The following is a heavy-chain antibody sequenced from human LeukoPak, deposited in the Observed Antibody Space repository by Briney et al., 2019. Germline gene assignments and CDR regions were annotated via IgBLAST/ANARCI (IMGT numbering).Heavy chain of an antibody. Sequence: SETLSLTCTVSGGSISSGDYYWSWTRQPPGKGLEWIGYIYYSGSTYYNPSLKSRVTISVDTSKNQFSLKLSSVTAADTAVYYCARHDYDILTGGPYFDYWGQGTLVTVSS. CDR1: GGSISSGDYY. CDR3: ARHDYDILTGGPYFDY. D-gene: IGHD3-9*01. CDR2: IYYSGST. V-gene: IGHV4-30-4*02. J-gene: IGHJ4*02.